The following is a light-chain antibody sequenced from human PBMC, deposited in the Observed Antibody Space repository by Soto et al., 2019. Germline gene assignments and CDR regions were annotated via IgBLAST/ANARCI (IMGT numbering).Light chain of an antibody. Sequence: EIVLTQSPGTLFLSPGERATLSCRASQSVSSSYLAWYQHKPGQAPRLLIYGASSRATGIPDRFSGSGSGTDFTLTISRLEPEDLAVYYCQRYGSSPRFTFGPGTKVDIK. CDR3: QRYGSSPRFT. J-gene: IGKJ3*01. CDR1: QSVSSSY. CDR2: GAS. V-gene: IGKV3-20*01.